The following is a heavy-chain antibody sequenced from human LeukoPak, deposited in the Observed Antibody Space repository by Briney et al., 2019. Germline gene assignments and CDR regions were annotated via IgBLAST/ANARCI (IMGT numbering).Heavy chain of an antibody. CDR2: ISYDGSNK. D-gene: IGHD2/OR15-2a*01. CDR1: GFTFSSYG. V-gene: IGHV3-30*18. J-gene: IGHJ4*02. CDR3: AKDPLSVTRYFDY. Sequence: PGGSLRLSCAASGFTFSSYGMHWVRQAPGKGLEWVAVISYDGSNKYYADSVKGRFTISRDNSKNTLYLQMNSLRAEDTAVYYCAKDPLSVTRYFDYWGQGTLVTVSS.